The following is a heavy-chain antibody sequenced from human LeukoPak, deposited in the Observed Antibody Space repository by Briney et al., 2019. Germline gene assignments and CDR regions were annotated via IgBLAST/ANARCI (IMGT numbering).Heavy chain of an antibody. CDR3: ARAGQFDYFDY. J-gene: IGHJ4*02. D-gene: IGHD1-14*01. Sequence: GGSLRLSCAASGFTFSRYWMHWVRQAPGKGLVWVSRINSDGSSTSYADSVKGRFTISRDNAKNTLYLQMNSLRAEDTAVNYCARAGQFDYFDYWGPGTLVTVSS. V-gene: IGHV3-74*01. CDR2: INSDGSST. CDR1: GFTFSRYW.